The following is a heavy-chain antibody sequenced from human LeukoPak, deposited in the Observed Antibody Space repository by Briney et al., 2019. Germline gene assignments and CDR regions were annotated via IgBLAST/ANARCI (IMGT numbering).Heavy chain of an antibody. Sequence: GGSLRLSCAASGFTFSSYGMHWVRQAPGKGLEWVSAISGSGGSTYYADSVKGRFTISRDNSKNTLYLQMNSLRAEDTAVYYCAKERIRGSYNPFDYWGQGTLVTVSS. CDR1: GFTFSSYG. J-gene: IGHJ4*02. D-gene: IGHD1-26*01. CDR3: AKERIRGSYNPFDY. V-gene: IGHV3-23*01. CDR2: ISGSGGST.